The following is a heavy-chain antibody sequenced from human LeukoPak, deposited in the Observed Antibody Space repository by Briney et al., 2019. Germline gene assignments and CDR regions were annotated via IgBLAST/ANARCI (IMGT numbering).Heavy chain of an antibody. CDR3: ARDGYGSGSFFSDY. CDR1: GYTFTYFY. CDR2: INPNNGAT. J-gene: IGHJ4*02. D-gene: IGHD3-10*01. Sequence: GAPVKVSCTASGYTFTYFYIHWVRQAPGQGLEWVGWINPNNGATNYAQKFQGRVTMTRDTSISTIYMEVSRLRSDDTAVYFCARDGYGSGSFFSDYWGQGTLVTVSS. V-gene: IGHV1-2*02.